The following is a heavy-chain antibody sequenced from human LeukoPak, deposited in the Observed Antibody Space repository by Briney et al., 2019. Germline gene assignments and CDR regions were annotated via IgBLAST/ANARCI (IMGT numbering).Heavy chain of an antibody. J-gene: IGHJ5*02. CDR2: INHSGST. CDR3: AKHRGGGRNWFDP. Sequence: SETLSLTCAVCGGSFSGYYWSWIRQPPGKGLEWIGEINHSGSTNYNPSLKGRVTISVDTSKNQFSLKLSSVTAADTSFYYCAKHRGGGRNWFDPWGQGILVTVSS. CDR1: GGSFSGYY. D-gene: IGHD2-15*01. V-gene: IGHV4-34*01.